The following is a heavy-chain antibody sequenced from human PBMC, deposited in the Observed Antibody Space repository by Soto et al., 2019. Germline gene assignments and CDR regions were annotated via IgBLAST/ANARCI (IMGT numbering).Heavy chain of an antibody. CDR2: INHSGST. CDR3: ARITPSIVVVPAAPKGYYYYYMEV. J-gene: IGHJ6*03. CDR1: GGSFSGYY. V-gene: IGHV4-34*01. D-gene: IGHD2-2*01. Sequence: SETLSLTCAVYGGSFSGYYWSWIRQPPGKGLEWIGEINHSGSTNYNPSLKSRVTISVDTSKNQFSLKLSSVTAADTAVYYCARITPSIVVVPAAPKGYYYYYMEVWGQGTMVTVSS.